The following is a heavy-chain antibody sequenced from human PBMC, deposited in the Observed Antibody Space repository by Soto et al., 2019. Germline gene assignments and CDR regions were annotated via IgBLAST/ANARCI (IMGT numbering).Heavy chain of an antibody. Sequence: PSETLSLTCTVSGGSISSSSYYWGWIRQPPGKGLEWIGSIYYSGSTYYNPSLKSRVTISVDTSKNQFSLKLSSVTAADTAVYYCARRTGQYYYDSSGSAVAFDIWGQGTMVTVSS. CDR2: IYYSGST. J-gene: IGHJ3*02. CDR3: ARRTGQYYYDSSGSAVAFDI. V-gene: IGHV4-39*01. CDR1: GGSISSSSYY. D-gene: IGHD3-22*01.